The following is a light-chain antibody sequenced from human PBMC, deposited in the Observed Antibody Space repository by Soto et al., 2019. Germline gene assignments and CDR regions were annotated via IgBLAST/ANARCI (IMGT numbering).Light chain of an antibody. CDR3: QQHDSSPWM. Sequence: EIVLTQSPGTLSLSPGERVTLSCRASHRVRSDYLAWYQQNPGHAPRLLMFGASNRATGIPDRFSGSGSGTDFTLTISRLEPEDFAVYYCQQHDSSPWMFGQGTKVDIK. J-gene: IGKJ1*01. CDR2: GAS. CDR1: HRVRSDY. V-gene: IGKV3-20*01.